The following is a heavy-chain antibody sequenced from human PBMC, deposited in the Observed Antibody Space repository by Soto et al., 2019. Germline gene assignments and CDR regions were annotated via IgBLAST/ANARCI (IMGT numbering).Heavy chain of an antibody. CDR1: GGSISSSNW. D-gene: IGHD6-19*01. V-gene: IGHV4-4*02. Sequence: QLQLQESGPRLVKPSGTLSLTCAVFGGSISSSNWWTWVRQPPGKGLEWIGEIYHSGSTNYNPSPNRRVSMSVDKSKNQFSLNLSSVTAADTAVYYCAREGSSGWQVPNWFDPWGQGTLVTVSS. CDR3: AREGSSGWQVPNWFDP. J-gene: IGHJ5*02. CDR2: IYHSGST.